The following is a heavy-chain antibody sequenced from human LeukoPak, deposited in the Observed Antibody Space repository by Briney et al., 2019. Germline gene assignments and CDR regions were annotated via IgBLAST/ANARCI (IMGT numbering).Heavy chain of an antibody. CDR3: ARDRGITGTHFDY. CDR2: IYHSGST. V-gene: IGHV4-30-2*01. CDR1: GGSISSGGYY. D-gene: IGHD1-20*01. Sequence: SETLSLTCTVSGGSISSGGYYWSWIRQPPGKGLEWIGYIYHSGSTYYNPSLKSRVTISVDRSKNQFSLKLSSVTAADTAVYYCARDRGITGTHFDYWGQGTLVTVSS. J-gene: IGHJ4*02.